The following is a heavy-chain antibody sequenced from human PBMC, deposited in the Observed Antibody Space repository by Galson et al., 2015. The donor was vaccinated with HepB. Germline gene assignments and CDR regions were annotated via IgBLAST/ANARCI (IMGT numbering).Heavy chain of an antibody. CDR2: IYYSGST. Sequence: TLSLTCTVSGGSISSYYWSWIRQPPGKGLEWIGYIYYSGSTNYNPSLKSRVTISVDTSKNQFSLKLSSVTAADTAVYYCARLGKLYDILTGTQFGDYYYYMDVWGKGTTVTVSS. CDR1: GGSISSYY. CDR3: ARLGKLYDILTGTQFGDYYYYMDV. J-gene: IGHJ6*03. D-gene: IGHD3-9*01. V-gene: IGHV4-59*08.